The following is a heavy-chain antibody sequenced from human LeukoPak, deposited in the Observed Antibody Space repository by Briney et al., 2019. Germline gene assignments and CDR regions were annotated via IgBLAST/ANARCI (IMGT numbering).Heavy chain of an antibody. CDR1: GGSFSGYY. V-gene: IGHV4-34*01. Sequence: SETLSLTCAVYGGSFSGYYWSWIRQPPGKGLEWIGKINHSGSTNYNPSLKSRGTISVDTSKNQFSLKLSSVTAADTAVYYCARSRVTGGFDYWGQGTLVTVSS. J-gene: IGHJ4*02. CDR2: INHSGST. D-gene: IGHD7-27*01. CDR3: ARSRVTGGFDY.